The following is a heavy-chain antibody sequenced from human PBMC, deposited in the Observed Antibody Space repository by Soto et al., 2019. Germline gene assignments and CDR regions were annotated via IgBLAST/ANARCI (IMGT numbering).Heavy chain of an antibody. CDR1: GYSFTSYW. CDR2: IDPSDSYT. V-gene: IGHV5-10-1*01. D-gene: IGHD2-2*01. J-gene: IGHJ6*02. Sequence: GESLKIPCKGSGYSFTSYWISWVRQMPGKGLEWMGRIDPSDSYTNYSPSFQGRVTISADKSISTAYLQWSSLKASDTAMYYCASTHCSSTSCYYYYGMDVWGQGTTVTVSS. CDR3: ASTHCSSTSCYYYYGMDV.